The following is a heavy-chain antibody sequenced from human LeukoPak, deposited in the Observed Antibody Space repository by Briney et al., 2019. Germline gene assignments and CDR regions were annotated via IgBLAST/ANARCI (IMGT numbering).Heavy chain of an antibody. V-gene: IGHV3-23*01. D-gene: IGHD6-19*01. CDR2: ISGGGDAT. J-gene: IGHJ4*02. Sequence: PGGSLRLSCAASGITFSSYVLSWVRQAPGKGLEWVSAISGGGDATYYAASVKGRFTISRDNSKNTLYLQMNSLRAEDTAVYHCAKLVAVAGRNYWGQGTLVTVSS. CDR3: AKLVAVAGRNY. CDR1: GITFSSYV.